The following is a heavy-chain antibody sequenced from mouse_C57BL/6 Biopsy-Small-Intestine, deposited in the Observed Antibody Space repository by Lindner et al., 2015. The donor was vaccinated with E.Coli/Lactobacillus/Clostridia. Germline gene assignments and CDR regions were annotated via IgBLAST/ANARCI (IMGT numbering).Heavy chain of an antibody. CDR2: MNPNSGNS. J-gene: IGHJ4*01. Sequence: SVKVSCKASGYNFISHDMNWLRQAPGQGLEWMGWMNPNSGNSGFAQRFQGRVTMTRNTSISTAYMELSSLTSEDTAVYYCALCTTGMCRHFEFGGQGTLVTVSS. D-gene: IGHD1-1*02. CDR1: GYNFISHD. V-gene: IGHV1S55*01. CDR3: ALCTTGMCRHFEF.